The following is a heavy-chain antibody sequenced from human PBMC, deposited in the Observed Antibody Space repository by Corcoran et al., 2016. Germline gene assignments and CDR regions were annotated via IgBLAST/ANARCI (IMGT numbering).Heavy chain of an antibody. Sequence: QVQLMESGGGVVQPGRSLRLSCAASGFTFSSYGMHWVRQAPGKGLEWVAVISYDGSNKYYADSVKGRFTISRDNSKNTLYLQMNSLRAEDTAVYYCAKLSLHYYDRSGTGTDFDYWGQGTLVTVSS. CDR2: ISYDGSNK. D-gene: IGHD3-22*01. V-gene: IGHV3-30*18. CDR3: AKLSLHYYDRSGTGTDFDY. CDR1: GFTFSSYG. J-gene: IGHJ4*02.